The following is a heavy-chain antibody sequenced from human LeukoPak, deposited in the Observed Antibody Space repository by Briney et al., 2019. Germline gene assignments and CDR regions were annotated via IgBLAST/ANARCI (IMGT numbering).Heavy chain of an antibody. CDR2: MNPNSGNT. CDR1: GYTFTSYD. V-gene: IGHV1-8*01. Sequence: ASVKVSCKASGYTFTSYDINWVRQATGQGLEWMGWMNPNSGNTGYAQKFQGRVTMTRNTSISTAYMELSSLRCEDTAVYYCARAAVGYYMDVWGKGTTVNVSS. J-gene: IGHJ6*03. CDR3: ARAAVGYYMDV. D-gene: IGHD4-23*01.